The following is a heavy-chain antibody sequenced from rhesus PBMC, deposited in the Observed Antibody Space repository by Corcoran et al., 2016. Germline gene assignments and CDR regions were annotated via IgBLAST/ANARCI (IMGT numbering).Heavy chain of an antibody. CDR2: INGNRWST. CDR1: GASITSYW. V-gene: IGHV4-80*01. D-gene: IGHD2-21*01. CDR3: AIDLPNTVLVVVAMDFDY. Sequence: QVQLQESGPGLVKPSETLSLSCTVSGASITSYWWSWIRPPPGKGLEWIGEINGNRWSTNYQPTLKSRVTSARDTSKNQFSLKLSSGTAADTAVYYCAIDLPNTVLVVVAMDFDYWGQGVLVTVSS. J-gene: IGHJ4*01.